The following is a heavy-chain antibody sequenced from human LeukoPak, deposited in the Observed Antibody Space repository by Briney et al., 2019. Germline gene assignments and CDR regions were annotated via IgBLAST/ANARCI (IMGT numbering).Heavy chain of an antibody. V-gene: IGHV3-23*01. Sequence: GGSLRLSCVASGFTFSTYALSWVRQAPGKGLEWVSAISSSGGSPYYADSVNGRFTISRDNSKNTLYLQMNSLRAEDTAVYYCARDTPSYYDFWSGYEKGKGIDYWGQGTLVTVSS. D-gene: IGHD3-3*01. CDR1: GFTFSTYA. CDR2: ISSSGGSP. J-gene: IGHJ4*02. CDR3: ARDTPSYYDFWSGYEKGKGIDY.